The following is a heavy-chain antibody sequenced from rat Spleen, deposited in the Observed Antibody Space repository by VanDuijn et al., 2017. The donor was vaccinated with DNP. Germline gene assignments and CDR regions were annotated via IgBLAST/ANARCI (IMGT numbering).Heavy chain of an antibody. J-gene: IGHJ2*01. CDR3: TMRYYDGNYHS. Sequence: EVKLEESGGGLVQPGMSVKLSCTTSGFTFSDYWMEWVRQAPGKGLEWVAEIRNKAANYVTFYGKSVKGRFTISRDDSRGIVYLQMNSIGSEDNGIYYCTMRYYDGNYHSWGQGVMVTVSS. D-gene: IGHD1-12*03. CDR1: GFTFSDYW. CDR2: IRNKAANYVT. V-gene: IGHV6-21*01.